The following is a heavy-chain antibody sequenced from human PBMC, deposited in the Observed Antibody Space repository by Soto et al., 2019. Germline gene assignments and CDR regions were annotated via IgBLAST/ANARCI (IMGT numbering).Heavy chain of an antibody. Sequence: QVQLVQSGAEVKKPGSSVKVSCKVSGGTFSSYAISWVRQAPGQGLEWMGGLIPISETTNYAQKFQGRVTITADESKSTAHMELSSLRSEDTAVYYCARSQGSSTSLEIYYYYYYGMDVWGQGTTVTVSS. CDR1: GGTFSSYA. CDR2: LIPISETT. D-gene: IGHD2-2*01. CDR3: ARSQGSSTSLEIYYYYYYGMDV. V-gene: IGHV1-69*01. J-gene: IGHJ6*02.